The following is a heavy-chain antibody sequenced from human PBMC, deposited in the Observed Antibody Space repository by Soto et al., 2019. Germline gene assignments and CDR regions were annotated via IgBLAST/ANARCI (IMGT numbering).Heavy chain of an antibody. CDR1: GGSISSGDYY. CDR3: ARKYSSSSYWFDP. J-gene: IGHJ5*02. Sequence: PSETLSLTCTVSGGSISSGDYYWSWIRQPPGKGLEWIGYIYYNGSTYYNPSLKSRVTISVDTSKNQFSLKLSSVTAADTAVYYCARKYSSSSYWFDPWGQGTLVTVSS. CDR2: IYYNGST. D-gene: IGHD6-6*01. V-gene: IGHV4-30-4*01.